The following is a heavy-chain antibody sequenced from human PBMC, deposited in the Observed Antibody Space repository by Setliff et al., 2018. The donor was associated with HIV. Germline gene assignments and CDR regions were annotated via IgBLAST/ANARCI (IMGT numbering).Heavy chain of an antibody. CDR1: GFTFGDYA. CDR2: IRSTAYGGPP. J-gene: IGHJ4*02. V-gene: IGHV3-49*04. CDR3: TKGARAPDY. Sequence: GGSLRLSCITSGFTFGDYAMTWVRQAPGKGLEWVGFIRSTAYGGPPEYAASVKGRFTISRDNSKSIAYLQMDSLKTEDTAVYFCTKGARAPDYWGQGSLVTVSS.